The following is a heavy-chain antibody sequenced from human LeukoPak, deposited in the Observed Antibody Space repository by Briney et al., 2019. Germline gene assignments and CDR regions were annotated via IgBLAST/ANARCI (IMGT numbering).Heavy chain of an antibody. V-gene: IGHV5-51*01. CDR1: GYSFSSYW. Sequence: GESLKISCKGSGYSFSSYWIGWVRQMPAKDLQWMGIIYPGDSETTYSPSFQGQVTFSADKSISTAYLLWSSLKASDTAMYYCARRIAAAGAFDYWGQGTLVTVSS. CDR3: ARRIAAAGAFDY. CDR2: IYPGDSET. D-gene: IGHD6-13*01. J-gene: IGHJ4*02.